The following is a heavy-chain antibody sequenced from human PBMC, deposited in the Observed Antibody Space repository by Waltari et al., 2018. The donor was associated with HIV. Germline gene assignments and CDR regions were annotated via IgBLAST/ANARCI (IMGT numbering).Heavy chain of an antibody. CDR1: GHRFPNYA. V-gene: IGHV3-23*01. Sequence: LSESGGGLVQSGRALTLLGAPSGHRFPNYAISWVRQSPGRGMEWVSGFSGSGNTYYVDAVKGRFTISRDISKNILYLEMNNLRVDDTAVYYCAKGGLADNWFDPWGQGTPVTVSS. J-gene: IGHJ5*02. D-gene: IGHD6-19*01. CDR2: FSGSGNT. CDR3: AKGGLADNWFDP.